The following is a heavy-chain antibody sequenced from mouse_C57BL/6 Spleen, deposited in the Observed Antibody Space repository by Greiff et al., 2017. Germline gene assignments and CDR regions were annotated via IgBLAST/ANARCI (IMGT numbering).Heavy chain of an antibody. D-gene: IGHD2-4*01. J-gene: IGHJ3*01. V-gene: IGHV3-6*01. CDR3: ARAIYDYVAWFAY. CDR1: GYSITSGYY. CDR2: ISYDGSN. Sequence: EVKLMESGPGLVKPSQSLSLTCSVTGYSITSGYYWNWIRQFPGNKLEWMGYISYDGSNNYNPSLKNRISITRDTSKNQFFLKLNSVTTEDTATYYCARAIYDYVAWFAYWGQGTLVTVSA.